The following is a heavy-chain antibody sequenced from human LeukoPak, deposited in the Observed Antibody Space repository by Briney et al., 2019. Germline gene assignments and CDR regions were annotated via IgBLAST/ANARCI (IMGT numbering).Heavy chain of an antibody. CDR2: ISAYNGNT. CDR1: GYTFTSYG. V-gene: IGHV1-18*04. Sequence: GASVKVSYKASGYTFTSYGISWVRQAPGQGLEWMGWISAYNGNTNYAQKLQGRVTMTTDTSTSTAYMELRSLRSDDTAVYYCARLYYYGSGSYNWFDPWGQGTLVTVSS. D-gene: IGHD3-10*01. CDR3: ARLYYYGSGSYNWFDP. J-gene: IGHJ5*02.